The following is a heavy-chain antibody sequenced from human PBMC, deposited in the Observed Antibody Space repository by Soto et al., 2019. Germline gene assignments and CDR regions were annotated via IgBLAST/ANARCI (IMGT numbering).Heavy chain of an antibody. CDR2: ISSSSSYI. D-gene: IGHD3-22*01. J-gene: IGHJ4*02. CDR3: ARDPPDSSGYYLNLDHKYYFDY. Sequence: PGGSLRLSCAASGFTFSSYSMNWVRQAPGKGLEWVSSISSSSSYIYYADSVKGRFTISRDNAKNSLYLQMNSLRAEDTAVYYCARDPPDSSGYYLNLDHKYYFDYWGQGTLVTVSS. V-gene: IGHV3-21*01. CDR1: GFTFSSYS.